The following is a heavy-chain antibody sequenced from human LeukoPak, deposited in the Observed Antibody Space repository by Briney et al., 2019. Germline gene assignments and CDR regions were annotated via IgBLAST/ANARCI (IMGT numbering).Heavy chain of an antibody. CDR2: ISSSSSYT. CDR1: GFTFSSYA. Sequence: GRSLRLSCAASGFTFSSYAMHWVRQAPGKGLEWVSYISSSSSYTNYADSVKGRFTISRDNAKNSLYLQMNSLRAEDTAVYYCARGTTTYYFDYWGQGTLVTVSS. V-gene: IGHV3-21*05. CDR3: ARGTTTYYFDY. J-gene: IGHJ4*02. D-gene: IGHD1-1*01.